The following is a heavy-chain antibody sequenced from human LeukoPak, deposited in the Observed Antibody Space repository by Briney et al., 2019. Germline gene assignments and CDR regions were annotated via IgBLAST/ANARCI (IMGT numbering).Heavy chain of an antibody. CDR1: GYTFTDYY. V-gene: IGHV1-2*02. CDR2: INPKSGDT. J-gene: IGHJ4*02. Sequence: ASVKVSCKASGYTFTDYYIHWVRQAPGQGLEWMGWINPKSGDTNYEQKFQGRVTMTRDTSVSTAYMELSGLRSDDTAMHYCARVYYGGKTPSPGGHWGQGTLVTVSS. CDR3: ARVYYGGKTPSPGGH. D-gene: IGHD4-23*01.